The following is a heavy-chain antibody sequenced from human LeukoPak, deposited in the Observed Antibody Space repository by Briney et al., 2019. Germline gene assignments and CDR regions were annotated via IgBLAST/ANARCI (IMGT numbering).Heavy chain of an antibody. CDR2: IYYSGST. CDR3: ARYCYDSSGYHNWFDP. CDR1: GGSISSGGYY. Sequence: SETLSLTCTVSGGSISSGGYYWSWIRQHPGKGLEWIGYIYYSGSTYYNPSLKSRVTISVDTSKNQFSLKLSSVTAADTAVYYCARYCYDSSGYHNWFDPWGQGTLVTVSS. D-gene: IGHD3-22*01. V-gene: IGHV4-31*03. J-gene: IGHJ5*02.